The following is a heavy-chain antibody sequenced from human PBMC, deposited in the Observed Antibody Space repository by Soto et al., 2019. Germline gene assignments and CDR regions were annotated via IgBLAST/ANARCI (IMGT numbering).Heavy chain of an antibody. CDR2: IYYSGST. Sequence: SETMSLTCTVAGGSISSYYWSWIRQHTGKGLEWIGYIYYSGSTNYNPSLKSRVTISVDTSKNQFSLKLSSVTAADTAVYYCARFGYCSGGSCYSPWFDPWGQVTLVTVSS. J-gene: IGHJ5*02. CDR1: GGSISSYY. V-gene: IGHV4-59*01. D-gene: IGHD2-15*01. CDR3: ARFGYCSGGSCYSPWFDP.